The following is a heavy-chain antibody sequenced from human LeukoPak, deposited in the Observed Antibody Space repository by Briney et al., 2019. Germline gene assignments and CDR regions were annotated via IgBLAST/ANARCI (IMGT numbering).Heavy chain of an antibody. Sequence: ASLKVSCKTSGYTFTDSYMHWVRQAPGQGLEWIGWINPNAGDTTYAQGFHGRVTMTRDTSISTVYMELNSLTLDDTAVYYCTREGRVGVPFDYWGQGTLVTVSS. CDR3: TREGRVGVPFDY. CDR2: INPNAGDT. J-gene: IGHJ4*02. V-gene: IGHV1-2*02. CDR1: GYTFTDSY. D-gene: IGHD2-15*01.